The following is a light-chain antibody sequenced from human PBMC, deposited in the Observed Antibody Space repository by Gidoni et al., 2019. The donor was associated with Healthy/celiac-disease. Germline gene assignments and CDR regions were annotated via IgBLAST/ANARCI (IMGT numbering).Light chain of an antibody. CDR3: SSYTSSSVV. V-gene: IGLV2-14*01. CDR1: SSDVGSYNY. CDR2: EVS. Sequence: QSALTPPASVSGSPGQSITISCTGTSSDVGSYNYVPWYQQHPGKAPKLMIYEVSNRPSGVSNRFSGSKSGNTASLTISGLQAEDEADYYCSSYTSSSVVFGGGTKLTVL. J-gene: IGLJ2*01.